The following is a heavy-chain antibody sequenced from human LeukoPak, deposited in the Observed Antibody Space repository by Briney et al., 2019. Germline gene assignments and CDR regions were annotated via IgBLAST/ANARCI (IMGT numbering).Heavy chain of an antibody. Sequence: SETLSLTCTVSGGSISSSSYYWGWIRQPPGKGLEWIGSIYYSGSTYYNPSLKSRVTISVDTSKNQFSLKLSSVTAADTAVYYCARDPHYHDRSGSFVWGQGTMVTVSS. D-gene: IGHD3-22*01. CDR1: GGSISSSSYY. CDR2: IYYSGST. CDR3: ARDPHYHDRSGSFV. J-gene: IGHJ3*01. V-gene: IGHV4-39*02.